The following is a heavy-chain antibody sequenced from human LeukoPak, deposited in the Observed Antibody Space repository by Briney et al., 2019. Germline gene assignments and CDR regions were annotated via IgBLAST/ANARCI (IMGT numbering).Heavy chain of an antibody. CDR3: ASLPGAVADFDY. D-gene: IGHD6-19*01. Sequence: PSETLSLTCAVYGGSFSGYYWSWIRQPPGKGLEWIGEINHSGSTNYNPSLKSRVTISVDTSKNQFSLKLSSVTAADKAVYYCASLPGAVADFDYWGQGTLVTVSS. J-gene: IGHJ4*02. V-gene: IGHV4-34*01. CDR1: GGSFSGYY. CDR2: INHSGST.